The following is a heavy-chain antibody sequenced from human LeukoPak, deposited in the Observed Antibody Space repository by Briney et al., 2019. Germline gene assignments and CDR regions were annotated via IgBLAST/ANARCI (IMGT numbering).Heavy chain of an antibody. CDR1: GYTFTSYG. D-gene: IGHD3-22*01. Sequence: ASVKVSCKVSGYTFTSYGISWVRQSPGQGLEWMGCITAYNGNTNYAQKLQERVTMTTDTSTNTAYMELSSLRSDDTAVYYCARDGTTYYYDSRGFYYGRYWGQGTLVTVSS. CDR2: ITAYNGNT. CDR3: ARDGTTYYYDSRGFYYGRY. J-gene: IGHJ4*02. V-gene: IGHV1-18*01.